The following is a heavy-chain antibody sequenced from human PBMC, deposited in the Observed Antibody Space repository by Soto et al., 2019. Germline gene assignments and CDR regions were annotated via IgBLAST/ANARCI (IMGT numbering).Heavy chain of an antibody. V-gene: IGHV3-30*18. J-gene: IGHJ4*02. CDR1: GFTFSSYG. D-gene: IGHD5-18*01. CDR3: AKDRGYSYGYFDY. CDR2: ISYDGSNK. Sequence: QVQLVESGGGVVQPGRSLRLSCAASGFTFSSYGMHWVRQAPGKGLEWVAVISYDGSNKYYADSVKGRFTISRDNSKNTRYLQMNSLRAEDTAVYYCAKDRGYSYGYFDYWGQGTLVTVSS.